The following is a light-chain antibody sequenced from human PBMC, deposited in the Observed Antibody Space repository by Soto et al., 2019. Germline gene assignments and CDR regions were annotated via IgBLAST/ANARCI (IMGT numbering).Light chain of an antibody. V-gene: IGKV1-39*01. CDR2: GAS. Sequence: DLQMTQSPSSLSASVGDRVTISCRASQHIDFYLNWYQQRPGKAPNLLIYGASSLQSGVPSRFSGSGSGTDFTLTISSLQPEDFATYYCQESYTLRLTFGPGTTVDV. CDR3: QESYTLRLT. CDR1: QHIDFY. J-gene: IGKJ3*01.